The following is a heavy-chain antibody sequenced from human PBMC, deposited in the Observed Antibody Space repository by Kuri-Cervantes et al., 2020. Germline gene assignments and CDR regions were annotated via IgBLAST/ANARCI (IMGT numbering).Heavy chain of an antibody. V-gene: IGHV1-3*01. Sequence: ASVKVSCKASGYTFTSYAMHWVRQAPGQRLEWMGWINAGNGNTKYSQKFQGRVTITRDTSASTAYMELRSLRSDDTAVYYCARQFYGSGPFDPRGQGTLVTVSS. CDR2: INAGNGNT. D-gene: IGHD3-10*01. CDR3: ARQFYGSGPFDP. CDR1: GYTFTSYA. J-gene: IGHJ5*02.